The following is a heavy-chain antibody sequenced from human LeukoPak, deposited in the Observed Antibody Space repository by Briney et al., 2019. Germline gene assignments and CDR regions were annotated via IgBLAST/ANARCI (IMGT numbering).Heavy chain of an antibody. V-gene: IGHV1-69*13. CDR2: IIPIFGTA. J-gene: IGHJ4*02. Sequence: SVKASCKASGGTFSSYAISWVRQAPGQGLEWMGGIIPIFGTANYAQKFQGRVTITADESTSTAYMELSSLRSEDTAVYYCARDGPKSSGWSWYFDYWGQGTLATVSS. D-gene: IGHD6-19*01. CDR1: GGTFSSYA. CDR3: ARDGPKSSGWSWYFDY.